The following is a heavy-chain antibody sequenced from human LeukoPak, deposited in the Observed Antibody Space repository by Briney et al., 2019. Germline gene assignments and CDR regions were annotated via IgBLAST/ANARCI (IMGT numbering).Heavy chain of an antibody. CDR2: IRSESYGGTT. V-gene: IGHV3-49*04. CDR3: SRAVAHLDY. D-gene: IGHD4-23*01. J-gene: IGHJ4*02. CDR1: GFMFGGYA. Sequence: GRSLRLSCTASGFMFGGYAVSWVRQAPGKGLEWAGFIRSESYGGTTEYAASVKGRFTISRDDSKSIAYLQMNSLKTEDTAVYYCSRAVAHLDYWGQGTLVTVSS.